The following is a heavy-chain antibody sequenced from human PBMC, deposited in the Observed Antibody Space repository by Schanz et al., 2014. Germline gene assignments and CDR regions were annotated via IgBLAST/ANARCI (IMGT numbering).Heavy chain of an antibody. D-gene: IGHD2-2*01. CDR2: INTKTGNP. Sequence: QVHLVQSESELKNPGASVKVSCKTSGYSFSTYAMTWVRQAPGQGLEWMGWINTKTGNPTYAQGFTGRFVFSLDTSVSTTHLQITNLKADDTAVYYCARGYCAGTSCPIFDYWGQGTLVTVSS. V-gene: IGHV7-4-1*02. J-gene: IGHJ4*02. CDR1: GYSFSTYA. CDR3: ARGYCAGTSCPIFDY.